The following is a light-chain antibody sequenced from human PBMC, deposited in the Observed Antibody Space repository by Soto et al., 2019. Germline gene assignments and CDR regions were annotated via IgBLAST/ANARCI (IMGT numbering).Light chain of an antibody. V-gene: IGKV1-6*01. Sequence: AIQMTQSPSSLSASVGDRVTITCRASQGIRNDLGWYQQKPGKAPKLLIYGASSLQSDVPSRFSGSGSGTDFTLTISSLQPEDCATYYCLQDDSYPLTFGGGTKVEIK. CDR2: GAS. CDR1: QGIRND. J-gene: IGKJ4*01. CDR3: LQDDSYPLT.